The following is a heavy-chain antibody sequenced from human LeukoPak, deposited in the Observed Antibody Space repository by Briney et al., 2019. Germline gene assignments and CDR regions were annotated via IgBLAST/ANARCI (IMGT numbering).Heavy chain of an antibody. J-gene: IGHJ4*02. CDR2: INPNTGGT. D-gene: IGHD4-17*01. V-gene: IGHV1-2*02. CDR3: ARDRGNIYGDMYYFDS. CDR1: GYTFTAYY. Sequence: ASVKVSCKTSGYTFTAYYIHWVRQAPGQGLEWMGWINPNTGGTNYAQRFQGRVTMTRDTSISTAYMELSRLKSDDTAVYYCARDRGNIYGDMYYFDSWGQGTLVTVPS.